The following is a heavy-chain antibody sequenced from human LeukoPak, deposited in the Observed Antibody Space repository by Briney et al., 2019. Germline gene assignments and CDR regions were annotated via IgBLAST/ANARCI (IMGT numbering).Heavy chain of an antibody. CDR1: GYTFTSYG. V-gene: IGHV1-18*01. J-gene: IGHJ3*02. CDR3: ARAGYYALHGTFDI. Sequence: ASVKVSCKDSGYTFTSYGISWVRQAPGQGLEWMGWISAYNGNTNYAQKLQGRVTMTTDTSTSTAYMELRSLRSDDTAVYYCARAGYYALHGTFDIWGQGTMVTVSS. CDR2: ISAYNGNT. D-gene: IGHD2-2*01.